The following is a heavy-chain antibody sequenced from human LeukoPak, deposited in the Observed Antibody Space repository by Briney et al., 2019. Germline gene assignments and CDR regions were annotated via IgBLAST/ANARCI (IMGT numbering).Heavy chain of an antibody. V-gene: IGHV3-64*01. J-gene: IGHJ4*02. CDR1: GFTFSSYA. Sequence: GGSLRLSCAAPGFTFSSYAMHWVRQAPGKGLEYVSAISSNGGSTYYANSVKGRFTISRDNSKNTLYLQMGSLRAEDMAVYYCARGDDIFDYWGQGTLVTVSS. CDR2: ISSNGGST. D-gene: IGHD3-9*01. CDR3: ARGDDIFDY.